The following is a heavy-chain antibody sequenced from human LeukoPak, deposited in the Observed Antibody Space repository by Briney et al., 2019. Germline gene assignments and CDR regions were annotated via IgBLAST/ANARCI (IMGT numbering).Heavy chain of an antibody. V-gene: IGHV3-7*03. D-gene: IGHD2-2*02. CDR1: GFTFSSYW. CDR2: IKQDGSEK. Sequence: GGSLRLSCAASGFTFSSYWMRWVRQAPGKGGEGVANIKQDGSEKYYVDSVKGRFTISRDNAKNSLYLQMNSLRAEDTAVYYCARDPCSSTSCYTPFDYWGQGTLVTVSS. CDR3: ARDPCSSTSCYTPFDY. J-gene: IGHJ4*02.